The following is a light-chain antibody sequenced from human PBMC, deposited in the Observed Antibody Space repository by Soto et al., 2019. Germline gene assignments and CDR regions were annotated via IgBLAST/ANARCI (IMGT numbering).Light chain of an antibody. CDR1: QTGNNNY. V-gene: IGKV3-20*01. Sequence: IVLTQSPGTLSLSPGERATLSCRASQTGNNNYLAWYQHKSGQAPRLLIYGVYPRASGIPDRFSGSGSGTEFTLTITRLEPEDSAVYFCQHYGYSQWTFGQGTKVEIK. CDR3: QHYGYSQWT. CDR2: GVY. J-gene: IGKJ1*01.